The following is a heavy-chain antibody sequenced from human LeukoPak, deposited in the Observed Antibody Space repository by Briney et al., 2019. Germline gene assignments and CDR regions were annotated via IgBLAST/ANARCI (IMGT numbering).Heavy chain of an antibody. D-gene: IGHD2-2*01. Sequence: SETLSLTCAVYGGSFSGYYWSWIRQPPGKGLEWIGEINHSGSTNYNPSLKSRVTIPVDTSKNQFSLKLSSVTAADTAVYYCARGPGYQLLRPYYYYYGMDVWGQGTTVTVSS. CDR2: INHSGST. J-gene: IGHJ6*02. CDR3: ARGPGYQLLRPYYYYYGMDV. V-gene: IGHV4-34*01. CDR1: GGSFSGYY.